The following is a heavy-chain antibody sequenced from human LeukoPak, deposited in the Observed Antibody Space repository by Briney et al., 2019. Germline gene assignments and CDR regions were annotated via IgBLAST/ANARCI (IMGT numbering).Heavy chain of an antibody. CDR2: INHSGST. Sequence: SETLSLTCAVYGGSFSGYYWSWIRQPPGKGLEWIGEINHSGSTNYNPSLKSRVTISVDTSKDQFSLKLNSVTATDTAVYYCARHHGPWGQGTLVTVSS. CDR1: GGSFSGYY. CDR3: ARHHGP. J-gene: IGHJ4*02. V-gene: IGHV4-34*01.